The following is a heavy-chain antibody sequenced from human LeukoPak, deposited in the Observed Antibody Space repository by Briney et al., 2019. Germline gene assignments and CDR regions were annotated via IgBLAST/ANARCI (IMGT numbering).Heavy chain of an antibody. Sequence: PGGSLRLSCAASGFTFSDYYMSWIRQAPGKGLEWVSYISSSGSTIYYADSVKGRFTISRDNAKNSLYLQMNSLRAEDTAVYYCTRDRVASDWTYHPLFDLWGQGTLVTVSS. D-gene: IGHD1-7*01. CDR1: GFTFSDYY. J-gene: IGHJ4*02. CDR2: ISSSGSTI. V-gene: IGHV3-11*04. CDR3: TRDRVASDWTYHPLFDL.